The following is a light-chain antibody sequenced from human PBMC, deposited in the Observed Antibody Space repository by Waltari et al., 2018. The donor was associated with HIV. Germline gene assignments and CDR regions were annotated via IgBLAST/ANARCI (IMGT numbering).Light chain of an antibody. CDR3: SSYAGSNIWV. J-gene: IGLJ3*02. CDR1: SSDVGAYNY. V-gene: IGLV2-8*01. Sequence: QSALTQPPSASGSPGQSVTISCTGTSSDVGAYNYVCWHQQYPGKAPKLMIYEVSKRPSGVPDRFSGSKSGTTASLTVSGLQAEDAADYYCSSYAGSNIWVFGGGTKLTVL. CDR2: EVS.